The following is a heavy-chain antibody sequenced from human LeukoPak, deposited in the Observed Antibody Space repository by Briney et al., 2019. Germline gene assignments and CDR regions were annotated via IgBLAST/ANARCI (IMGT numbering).Heavy chain of an antibody. CDR2: IYYSGST. Sequence: SETLSLTCTVSGGSVSSGSYYWSWIRQPPGKGLEWLGYIYYSGSTNYNPSLKSRVTISVDTSKNQFSLKLSSVTAADTAVYYWARGRIVVVVAATPDLYYFDYWGQGTLVTVSS. D-gene: IGHD2-15*01. CDR1: GGSVSSGSYY. CDR3: ARGRIVVVVAATPDLYYFDY. V-gene: IGHV4-61*01. J-gene: IGHJ4*02.